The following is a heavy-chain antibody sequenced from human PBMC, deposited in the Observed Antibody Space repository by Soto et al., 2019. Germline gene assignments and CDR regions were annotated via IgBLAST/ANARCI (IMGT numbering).Heavy chain of an antibody. D-gene: IGHD3-10*01. CDR3: AKDSPPLLLWFGELSPNPGMDV. CDR2: ISGSGGST. Sequence: GGSLRLSCAASGFTFSSYAMSWVRQAPGKGLEWVSAISGSGGSTYYADSVKGRFTISRDNSKTTLYLQMNSLRAEDTAVYYCAKDSPPLLLWFGELSPNPGMDVWGQGTTVTVSS. CDR1: GFTFSSYA. V-gene: IGHV3-23*01. J-gene: IGHJ6*02.